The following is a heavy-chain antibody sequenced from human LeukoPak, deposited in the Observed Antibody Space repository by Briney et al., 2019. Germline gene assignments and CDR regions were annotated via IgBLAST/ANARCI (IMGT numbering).Heavy chain of an antibody. V-gene: IGHV1-2*02. J-gene: IGHJ4*02. D-gene: IGHD5-24*01. Sequence: ASVKVSFKASGYTFTGYYIHWVRQAPGQGLEWMGWINPISGGTNYAEKFQGRVTTTRDTSINTAYMEVTRLTSDDTAVYYCAREDGSFDYWGQGTLVIVSS. CDR3: AREDGSFDY. CDR1: GYTFTGYY. CDR2: INPISGGT.